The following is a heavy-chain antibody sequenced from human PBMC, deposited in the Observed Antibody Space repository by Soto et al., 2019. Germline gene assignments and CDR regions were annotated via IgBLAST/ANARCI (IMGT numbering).Heavy chain of an antibody. CDR3: ARVRSEWLLHGAFDI. Sequence: QVQLVESGGGVVQPGRSLRLSCAASGFTFSSYGMHWVRQAPGKGLEWVAVISYGGSHKYYADSVKGRFTNSRDNSKNALYLQMSSLRAEDTAVYHCARVRSEWLLHGAFDIWGQGTMVTVSS. J-gene: IGHJ3*02. V-gene: IGHV3-30*03. CDR1: GFTFSSYG. D-gene: IGHD3-3*01. CDR2: ISYGGSHK.